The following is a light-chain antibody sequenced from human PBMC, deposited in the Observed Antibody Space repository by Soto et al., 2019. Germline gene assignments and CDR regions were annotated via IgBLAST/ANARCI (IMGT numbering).Light chain of an antibody. Sequence: EVLMTQSPATLSASPGEIATISCRASQSLRSNLAWYQQKPGQAPRLLIFGASTRATGIPARFSGGGSGTDFTLTISSLQSEDFAVYYCQQYNNWPRTFGQGTKVDIK. V-gene: IGKV3-15*01. CDR3: QQYNNWPRT. J-gene: IGKJ1*01. CDR2: GAS. CDR1: QSLRSN.